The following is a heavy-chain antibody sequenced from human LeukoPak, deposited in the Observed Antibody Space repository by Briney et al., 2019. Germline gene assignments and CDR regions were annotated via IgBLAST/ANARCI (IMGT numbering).Heavy chain of an antibody. CDR3: ARFEMAPLGYYYGMDV. Sequence: PGGSLRLSCAASGFTVSSNYMSWVRQAPGKGLEWVSVIYSGGSTYYADSVKGRFTISRDNSKNTLYLQMNSLRAEDTAVYYCARFEMAPLGYYYGMDVWGQGTTVTVSS. CDR1: GFTVSSNY. CDR2: IYSGGST. V-gene: IGHV3-53*01. J-gene: IGHJ6*02. D-gene: IGHD5-24*01.